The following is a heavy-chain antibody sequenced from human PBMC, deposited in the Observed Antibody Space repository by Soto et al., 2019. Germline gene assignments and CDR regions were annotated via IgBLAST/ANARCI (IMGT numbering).Heavy chain of an antibody. J-gene: IGHJ3*02. D-gene: IGHD3-9*01. CDR3: ARDADIFTCSDAFDI. CDR1: GFTFSDYY. Sequence: QVQLVESGGGLVKPGESLRLSCAASGFTFSDYYMSWIRQAPGKGLEWVSYIGRSSSYTNYADSVKGRFTISRDNAKNSLYLQMNSLRAEDTAVYYCARDADIFTCSDAFDIWGQGTMVTVSS. CDR2: IGRSSSYT. V-gene: IGHV3-11*05.